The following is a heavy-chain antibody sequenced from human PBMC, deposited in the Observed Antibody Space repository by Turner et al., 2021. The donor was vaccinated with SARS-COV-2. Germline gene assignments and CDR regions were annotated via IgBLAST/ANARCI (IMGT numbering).Heavy chain of an antibody. D-gene: IGHD2-21*02. CDR3: ARGLLAYCGGDCYQGVFDY. CDR1: GFSLINARMG. Sequence: QVTLKESGPVLVKPTETITLTCTVSGFSLINARMGVCWIRQPPGKALEWLAHIFSNDEKSYSTSLKSRLTISKDTSKSQVVLTMTNMDPVDTATYYCARGLLAYCGGDCYQGVFDYWGQGTLVTVSS. J-gene: IGHJ4*02. V-gene: IGHV2-26*01. CDR2: IFSNDEK.